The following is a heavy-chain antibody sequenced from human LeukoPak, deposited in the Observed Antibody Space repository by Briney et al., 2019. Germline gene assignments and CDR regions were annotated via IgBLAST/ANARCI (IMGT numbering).Heavy chain of an antibody. CDR1: GGSISSYY. Sequence: SETLSLTCTVSGGSISSYYWSWIRQPPGKGLEWIGRIYTSGSTNYNPSLKSRVTMSVDTSKNQFSLKLSSVTAADTAVYYCARAMGYSNYGGSYYYYMDVWGKGTTVTVSS. CDR3: ARAMGYSNYGGSYYYYMDV. CDR2: IYTSGST. D-gene: IGHD4-11*01. V-gene: IGHV4-4*07. J-gene: IGHJ6*03.